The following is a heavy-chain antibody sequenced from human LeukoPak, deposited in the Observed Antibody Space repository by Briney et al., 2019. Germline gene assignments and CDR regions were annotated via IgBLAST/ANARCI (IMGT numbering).Heavy chain of an antibody. CDR3: SRGLDSRKLGY. CDR2: IHPSGTL. J-gene: IGHJ4*02. Sequence: SQTLSLTCTVSGASFSSGDQYWHWLRQSPGKGLEWIVSIHPSGTLYNNPSLESRVTMSMDTSNNQFSLKLNSVTAADTAVYFCSRGLDSRKLGYWGQGTLVIVSS. D-gene: IGHD3-22*01. V-gene: IGHV4-31*03. CDR1: GASFSSGDQY.